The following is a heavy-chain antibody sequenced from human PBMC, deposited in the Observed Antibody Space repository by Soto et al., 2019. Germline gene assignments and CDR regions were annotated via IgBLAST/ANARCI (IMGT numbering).Heavy chain of an antibody. CDR2: IKQDGSEK. D-gene: IGHD3-3*01. J-gene: IGHJ4*02. V-gene: IGHV3-7*05. CDR3: AREGNYDFWSGYYQQNPLDY. Sequence: PEGSLRLSCAASGFTFSSYWMSWVRQAPGKGLEWVANIKQDGSEKYYVDSVKGRFTISRDNAKNSLYLQMNSLRAEDTAVYYCAREGNYDFWSGYYQQNPLDYWGQGTLVTVSS. CDR1: GFTFSSYW.